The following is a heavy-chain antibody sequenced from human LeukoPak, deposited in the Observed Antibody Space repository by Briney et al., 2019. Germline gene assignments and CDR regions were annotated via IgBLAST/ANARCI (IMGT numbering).Heavy chain of an antibody. CDR1: GYTFTSYG. Sequence: GASVKVSCKASGYTFTSYGISWVRQAPGQGLEWVGWISAYNGNTNYAQKLQGRVTMTTDTSTSTAYMELRSLRSDDTAGYYCARDVGIDMVRRCFDYWGQGTLVTVSS. D-gene: IGHD3-10*01. V-gene: IGHV1-18*01. J-gene: IGHJ4*02. CDR2: ISAYNGNT. CDR3: ARDVGIDMVRRCFDY.